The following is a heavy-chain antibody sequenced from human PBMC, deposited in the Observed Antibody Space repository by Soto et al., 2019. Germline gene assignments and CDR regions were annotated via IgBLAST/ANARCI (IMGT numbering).Heavy chain of an antibody. CDR2: IYYNDDR. CDR1: GFSFTTAGVA. J-gene: IGHJ4*02. CDR3: AHSDGGYEIIYFDF. V-gene: IGHV2-5*01. D-gene: IGHD5-12*01. Sequence: SGPTLVNPTQTLTLACTFSGFSFTTAGVAVGWIRQTPGGALEWLTLIYYNDDRRFSPSLKTRLTITGDTSKNQVVLSLTNVDPGDTATYFCAHSDGGYEIIYFDFWGQGIPVTVSS.